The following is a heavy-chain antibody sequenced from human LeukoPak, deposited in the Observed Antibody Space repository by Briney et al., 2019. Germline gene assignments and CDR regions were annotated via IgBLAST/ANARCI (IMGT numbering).Heavy chain of an antibody. V-gene: IGHV4-39*07. CDR1: GGSISSYY. CDR2: IYYSGST. CDR3: ARVRTTIFDYYYYMDV. D-gene: IGHD3-3*01. J-gene: IGHJ6*03. Sequence: PSETLSLTCTVSGGSISSYYWGWIRQPPGKGLEWIGSIYYSGSTYYNPSLKSRVTISVDTSKNQFSLKLSSVTAADTAVYYCARVRTTIFDYYYYMDVWGKGTTVTVSS.